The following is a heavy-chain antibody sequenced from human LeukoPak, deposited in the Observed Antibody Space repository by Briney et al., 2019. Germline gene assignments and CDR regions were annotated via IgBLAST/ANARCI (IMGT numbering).Heavy chain of an antibody. V-gene: IGHV4-59*08. Sequence: SETLSLTCTVSGGSISSYYWSWIRQPPGKGLEWIGYISYSGITNYNPSLKSRVTISVDTSKNQFSLKLSSVTAADTAVYYCARLQKIEGLDYWGQGTLVTVSS. D-gene: IGHD2-21*01. CDR3: ARLQKIEGLDY. J-gene: IGHJ4*02. CDR2: ISYSGIT. CDR1: GGSISSYY.